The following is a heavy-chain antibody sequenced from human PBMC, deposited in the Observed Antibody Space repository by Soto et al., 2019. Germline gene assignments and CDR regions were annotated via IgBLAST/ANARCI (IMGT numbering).Heavy chain of an antibody. D-gene: IGHD1-26*01. V-gene: IGHV1-69*12. CDR3: ASEVIVVGATTAYFDY. CDR1: GGTFSSYA. J-gene: IGHJ4*02. Sequence: QVQLVQSGAEVKKPGSSVKVSCKASGGTFSSYAISWVRQAPGQGLEWMGGIIPIFGTANYAQKFQGRVTITADESTRTAYMELSSLRSEDTAVYYCASEVIVVGATTAYFDYWGQGTLVTVSS. CDR2: IIPIFGTA.